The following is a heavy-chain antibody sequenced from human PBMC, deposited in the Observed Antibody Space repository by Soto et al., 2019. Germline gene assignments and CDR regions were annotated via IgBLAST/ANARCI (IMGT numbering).Heavy chain of an antibody. V-gene: IGHV3-23*01. CDR1: GFTFSSYA. Sequence: EVQLLESGGGLVQPGGSLRLSCAASGFTFSSYAMSWVRQAPGKGLEWVSAISGSGGSTYYADSVKGRFTISRDNPKNTRYLQMNSLRAEDTAVYYCALDVVPAAIVIGTFDYWGQGTLVTVSS. D-gene: IGHD2-2*02. CDR3: ALDVVPAAIVIGTFDY. CDR2: ISGSGGST. J-gene: IGHJ4*02.